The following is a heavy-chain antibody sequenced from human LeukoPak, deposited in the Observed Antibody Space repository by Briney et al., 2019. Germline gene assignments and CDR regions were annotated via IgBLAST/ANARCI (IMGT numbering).Heavy chain of an antibody. Sequence: GESLKISCKGSGYSFTSYWIAWVRQTPGKGLEWVGVIYPDDSDTKYSPSFQGQVTISADKSISTAYLQWSGLKASDTAIYYCARRSTGTYWFDPWGQGTLVTVSS. CDR3: ARRSTGTYWFDP. CDR2: IYPDDSDT. J-gene: IGHJ5*02. V-gene: IGHV5-51*01. D-gene: IGHD1-1*01. CDR1: GYSFTSYW.